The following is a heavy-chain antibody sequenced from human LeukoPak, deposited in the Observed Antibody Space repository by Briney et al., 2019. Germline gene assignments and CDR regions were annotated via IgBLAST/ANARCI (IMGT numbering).Heavy chain of an antibody. CDR1: GFPFRTHA. CDR2: ISFDGNTK. J-gene: IGHJ4*02. Sequence: GGSLRLSCAAYGFPFRTHAMHWVRQAPGKGLKWVAFISFDGNTKYYSDSVRGRFPISRDNSKNTVYLQMNSLRPEDTAVYYCARDMSEKYTADYWGQGTLVSVSS. CDR3: ARDMSEKYTADY. D-gene: IGHD1-1*01. V-gene: IGHV3-30*01.